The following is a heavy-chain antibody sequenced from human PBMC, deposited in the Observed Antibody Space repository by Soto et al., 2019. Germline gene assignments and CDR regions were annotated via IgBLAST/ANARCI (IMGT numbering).Heavy chain of an antibody. CDR1: GFTFSSYA. CDR2: ISYDGSNK. J-gene: IGHJ4*02. Sequence: QVQLVESGGGVVQPGRSLRLSCAASGFTFSSYAMHWVRQAPGNGLEWVAVISYDGSNKYYADSVKGRFTISRDNSKNTLYLQMNSLRAEDTAVYYCARDQRSITMVRGVTDYWGQGTLVTVSS. D-gene: IGHD3-10*01. V-gene: IGHV3-30-3*01. CDR3: ARDQRSITMVRGVTDY.